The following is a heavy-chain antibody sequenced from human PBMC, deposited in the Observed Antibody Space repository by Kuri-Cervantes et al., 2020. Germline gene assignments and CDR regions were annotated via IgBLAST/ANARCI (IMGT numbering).Heavy chain of an antibody. CDR2: ISWNSGSI. Sequence: GGSLRLSCAASGFTFDDYAMHWVRQAPGQGLEWVSGISWNSGSIGYADSVKGRFTISRDNAKNSLYLQMNSLRAEDTALYYCAKDILNGDSSGWYNSFAVGVDYWGQGTLVTVSS. CDR3: AKDILNGDSSGWYNSFAVGVDY. D-gene: IGHD6-19*01. V-gene: IGHV3-9*01. CDR1: GFTFDDYA. J-gene: IGHJ4*02.